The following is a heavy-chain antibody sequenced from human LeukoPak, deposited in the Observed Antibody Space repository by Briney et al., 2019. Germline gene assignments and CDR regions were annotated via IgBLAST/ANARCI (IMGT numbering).Heavy chain of an antibody. CDR3: ARRLYGDYYFDY. Sequence: GASVKVSCKASGYTFTSYDINWVRQATGQGLERMGWMNPNSGNTGYAQKFQGRVTMTRNTSISTAYMELSSLRSEDTAVYYCARRLYGDYYFDYWGQGTLVTVSS. J-gene: IGHJ4*02. V-gene: IGHV1-8*01. CDR1: GYTFTSYD. D-gene: IGHD4-17*01. CDR2: MNPNSGNT.